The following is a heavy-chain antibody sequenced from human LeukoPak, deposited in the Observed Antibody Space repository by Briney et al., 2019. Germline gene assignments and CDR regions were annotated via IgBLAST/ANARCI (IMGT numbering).Heavy chain of an antibody. CDR1: GFTFSTYG. Sequence: GGSLRLSCAASGFTFSTYGMHWVRQAPGKGLEWVAFVRYDGSKKYYTNSVKGRFTISRDNSKNTLYLQMNSLGAEDTAVYYCAKDQKRGYSYGYLFYYYYMDVWGKGTTVTISS. CDR3: AKDQKRGYSYGYLFYYYYMDV. D-gene: IGHD5-18*01. CDR2: VRYDGSKK. J-gene: IGHJ6*03. V-gene: IGHV3-30*02.